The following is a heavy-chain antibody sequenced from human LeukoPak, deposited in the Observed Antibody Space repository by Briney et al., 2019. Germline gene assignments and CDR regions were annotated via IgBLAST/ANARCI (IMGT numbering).Heavy chain of an antibody. D-gene: IGHD6-19*01. CDR2: IIPIFGTA. Sequence: SVKVSCKASGGTFSSYAISWVRQAPGQGLEWMGGIIPIFGTANYAQKFQGRVTITADKSTSTAYMELSSLRSEDTAVYYCARDPSIAVAGLFDYWGQGTLVTVSS. CDR3: ARDPSIAVAGLFDY. V-gene: IGHV1-69*06. CDR1: GGTFSSYA. J-gene: IGHJ4*02.